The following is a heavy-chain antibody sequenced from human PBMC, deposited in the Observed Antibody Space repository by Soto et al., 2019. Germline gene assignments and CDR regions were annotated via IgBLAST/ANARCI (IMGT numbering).Heavy chain of an antibody. CDR3: AKDPSYYDFWSGPGGWFDP. D-gene: IGHD3-3*01. V-gene: IGHV3-13*01. Sequence: GGSLRLSCAASGFTFSNYDMHWVRQATGKGLEWVSGIDTVGDTYYPGSVKGRFTISRENAKNTLYLQMNSLRAEDTALYYCAKDPSYYDFWSGPGGWFDPWGQGTLVTVSS. J-gene: IGHJ5*02. CDR1: GFTFSNYD. CDR2: IDTVGDT.